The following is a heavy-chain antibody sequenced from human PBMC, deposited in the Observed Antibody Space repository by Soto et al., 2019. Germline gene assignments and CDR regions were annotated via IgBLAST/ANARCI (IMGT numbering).Heavy chain of an antibody. CDR1: GGSFSGYY. CDR2: INHSGST. CDR3: ARGHYGLMDV. J-gene: IGHJ6*03. D-gene: IGHD3-10*01. V-gene: IGHV4-34*01. Sequence: ETLSLTCAVYGGSFSGYYWSWIRQPPGKGLEWIGEINHSGSTNYNPSLKSRVTISVDTSKNQFSLKLSSVTAADTAVYYCARGHYGLMDVWGKGTTVTVSS.